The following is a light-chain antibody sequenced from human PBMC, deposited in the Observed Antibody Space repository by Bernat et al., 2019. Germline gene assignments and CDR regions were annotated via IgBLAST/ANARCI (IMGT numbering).Light chain of an antibody. Sequence: DIQMTQSQSSVSTSVGDRVTITCRANQGISNSLAWFQQKPGKAPKLLIYAASSLKSGVPSRFSGSGSGTDFTLTISSLQPEDFATYYCQQSYSIPITFGQGTRLEIK. CDR2: AAS. J-gene: IGKJ5*01. CDR3: QQSYSIPIT. CDR1: QGISNS. V-gene: IGKV1-39*01.